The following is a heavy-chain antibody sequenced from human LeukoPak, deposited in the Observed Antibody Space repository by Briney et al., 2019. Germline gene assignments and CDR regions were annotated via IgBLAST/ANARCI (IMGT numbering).Heavy chain of an antibody. J-gene: IGHJ4*02. D-gene: IGHD6-25*01. CDR3: ARESPVYSSASAFFDY. CDR1: GGTFSSYA. Sequence: SVKISCKASGGTFSSYAISWVRQAPGQGLEWMGGIIPIFGTANYAQKFQGRVTITADESTSTAYMELSSLRSEDTAAYYCARESPVYSSASAFFDYWGQGTLVTVSS. V-gene: IGHV1-69*13. CDR2: IIPIFGTA.